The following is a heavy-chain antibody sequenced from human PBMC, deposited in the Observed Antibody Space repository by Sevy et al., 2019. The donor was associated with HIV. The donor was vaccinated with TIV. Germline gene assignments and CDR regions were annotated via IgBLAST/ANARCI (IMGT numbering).Heavy chain of an antibody. Sequence: GGSLRLSCAASGFTSNNFWLHWIRQAPGKGLVWVSRINSDGESTGYADFVKGRFTISRDNAKNTAYLQMNSLRADDTAIYYCARGTRGVVDSWGQRTLVTVSS. CDR3: ARGTRGVVDS. CDR1: GFTSNNFW. J-gene: IGHJ4*02. V-gene: IGHV3-74*01. CDR2: INSDGEST. D-gene: IGHD3-10*01.